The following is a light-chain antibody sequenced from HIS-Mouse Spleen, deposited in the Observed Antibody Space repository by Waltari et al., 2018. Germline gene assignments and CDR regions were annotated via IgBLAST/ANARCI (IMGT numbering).Light chain of an antibody. Sequence: SVELTQPPPVSVSPGQTARATCSGDALHKQYACRYQQKPGQAPVLVIHKDRERPSGIPGRFSGSSSGTTVTLNISGVQAEDEADYYCQSAYSSGTYVVFGGGTKLTVL. CDR3: QSAYSSGTYVV. V-gene: IGLV3-25*03. CDR1: ALHKQY. J-gene: IGLJ2*01. CDR2: KDR.